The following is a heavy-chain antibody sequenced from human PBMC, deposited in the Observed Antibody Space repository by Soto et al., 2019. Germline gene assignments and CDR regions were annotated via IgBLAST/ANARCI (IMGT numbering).Heavy chain of an antibody. CDR2: IYPDDYDT. CDR1: GYSFTSYW. J-gene: IGHJ6*02. CDR3: ARLTTYYDFWSGKPHYYCYNGMDG. D-gene: IGHD3-3*01. V-gene: IGHV5-51*01. Sequence: PGESLKISCKGSGYSFTSYWIGWVRQMPGKGLEWIGIIYPDDYDTRYSPSFQGHVTISADKSISTAHLQCRRLNASDTAMYYCARLTTYYDFWSGKPHYYCYNGMDGWGQGTTVTVSS.